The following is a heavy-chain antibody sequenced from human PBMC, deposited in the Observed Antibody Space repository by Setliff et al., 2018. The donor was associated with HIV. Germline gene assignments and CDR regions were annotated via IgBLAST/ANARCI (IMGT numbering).Heavy chain of an antibody. Sequence: PSETLSLTCTVSGGSISSHYWSWIRQPPGKGLEWIGSIYYSGSTNYNPSLKSRVTISVDTSKNQFSLKLSSVTAADTAVYYCARGIVTLGGTLNWFDPWGQGTLVTVSS. V-gene: IGHV4-59*11. J-gene: IGHJ5*02. CDR2: IYYSGST. D-gene: IGHD2-21*02. CDR1: GGSISSHY. CDR3: ARGIVTLGGTLNWFDP.